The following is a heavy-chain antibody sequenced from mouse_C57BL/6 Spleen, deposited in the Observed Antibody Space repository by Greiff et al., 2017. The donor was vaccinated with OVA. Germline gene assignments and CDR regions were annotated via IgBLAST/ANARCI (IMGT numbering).Heavy chain of an antibody. V-gene: IGHV5-15*01. Sequence: EVQLQQSGGGLVQPGGSLKLSCAASGFTFSDYGMAWVRQAPRKGPEWVAFISNLAYSIYYADTVTGRFTISRENAKNTLYLEMSSLRSEDTAMYYCARQYYYGSFDYWGQGTTLTVSS. CDR3: ARQYYYGSFDY. CDR2: ISNLAYSI. J-gene: IGHJ2*01. CDR1: GFTFSDYG. D-gene: IGHD1-1*01.